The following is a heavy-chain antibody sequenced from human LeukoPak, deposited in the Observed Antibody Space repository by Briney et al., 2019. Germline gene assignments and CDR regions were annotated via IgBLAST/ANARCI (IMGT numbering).Heavy chain of an antibody. V-gene: IGHV4-30-4*01. Sequence: SQTLSLTCTVFGGSISSGDYYWSWIRQPPGKGLEWIGYIYYSGSTYYNPSLKSRVTISVDTSKNQFSLKLSSVTAADTAVYYCARGLNYYDSSGYYGPYWYFDLWGRGTLVTVSS. CDR1: GGSISSGDYY. D-gene: IGHD3-22*01. CDR2: IYYSGST. CDR3: ARGLNYYDSSGYYGPYWYFDL. J-gene: IGHJ2*01.